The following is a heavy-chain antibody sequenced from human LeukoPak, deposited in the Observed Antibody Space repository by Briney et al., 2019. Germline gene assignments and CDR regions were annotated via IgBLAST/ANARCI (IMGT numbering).Heavy chain of an antibody. V-gene: IGHV4-38-2*02. CDR2: IHHSGTI. D-gene: IGHD3-10*01. CDR1: GYSIISGYY. Sequence: PSETLSLTCTVSGYSIISGYYWGWIRQPPGKGLEWIGSIHHSGTIYYNPPLQSRVTISADTSKNQFSLKLNSVTAAETAVYYCARIPGSGSYCNAYFGNWFDPGGQGTRVTVSS. J-gene: IGHJ5*02. CDR3: ARIPGSGSYCNAYFGNWFDP.